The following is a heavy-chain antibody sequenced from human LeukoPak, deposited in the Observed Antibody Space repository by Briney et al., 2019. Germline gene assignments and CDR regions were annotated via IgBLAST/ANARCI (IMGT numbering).Heavy chain of an antibody. CDR1: GSTFSSYA. V-gene: IGHV3-30*01. J-gene: IGHJ4*02. D-gene: IGHD3-3*01. Sequence: PGGSLRLSCAASGSTFSSYAMHWVCQAPGKGLEWVAVISYDGSNKYYADSVKGRFTISRDNSKNTLYLQMNSLRAEDTAVYYCATNYDFPDSWGQGTLVTVSS. CDR3: ATNYDFPDS. CDR2: ISYDGSNK.